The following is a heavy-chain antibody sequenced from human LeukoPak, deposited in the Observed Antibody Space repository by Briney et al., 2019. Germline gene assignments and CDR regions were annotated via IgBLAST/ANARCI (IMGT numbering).Heavy chain of an antibody. D-gene: IGHD2-2*01. V-gene: IGHV3-30-3*01. CDR1: GFTFSSYW. Sequence: PGGSLRLSCAASGFTFSSYWMHWVRQAPGKGLGWVAVISYDGSNKYYADSVKGRFTISRDNSKNTLYLQMNSLRAEDTAVYYCARGAIVVVPAAPEDYWGQGTLVTVSS. CDR2: ISYDGSNK. CDR3: ARGAIVVVPAAPEDY. J-gene: IGHJ4*02.